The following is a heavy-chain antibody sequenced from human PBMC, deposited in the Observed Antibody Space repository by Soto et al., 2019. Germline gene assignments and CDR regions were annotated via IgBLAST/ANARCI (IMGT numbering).Heavy chain of an antibody. V-gene: IGHV4-59*01. CDR2: IYYSGST. Sequence: XGTLSLTCTVSGGSISSYYWSWIRQPPGKGLEWIGYIYYSGSTSYNPSLKSRVTISVDTSKNQFSLKLSSVTAADTAVYYCASRNYSDSSGLGAFDIWGQGTMVTVSS. D-gene: IGHD3-22*01. CDR3: ASRNYSDSSGLGAFDI. J-gene: IGHJ3*02. CDR1: GGSISSYY.